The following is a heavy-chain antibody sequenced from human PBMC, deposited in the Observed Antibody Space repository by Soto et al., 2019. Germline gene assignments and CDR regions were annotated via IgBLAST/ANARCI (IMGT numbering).Heavy chain of an antibody. J-gene: IGHJ5*02. CDR1: GFSLTTSGVG. Sequence: SGPTLVKPTQTLTLTCTFSGFSLTTSGVGVGWIRQPPGKALEWLGIIYWNDDKRYSPSLKGRLTITKDTSKNQVVLTMTHMDPVDTATYYCARRRRDTSSSAWFDPWGQGTLVTVSS. V-gene: IGHV2-5*01. D-gene: IGHD6-6*01. CDR2: IYWNDDK. CDR3: ARRRRDTSSSAWFDP.